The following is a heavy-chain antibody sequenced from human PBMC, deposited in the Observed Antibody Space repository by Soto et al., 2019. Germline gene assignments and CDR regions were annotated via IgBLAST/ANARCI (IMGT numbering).Heavy chain of an antibody. J-gene: IGHJ4*02. Sequence: QVHLVQSGAEVKKPGASVKVSCQGSGYAFTTYGITWERQAPGQGLEWMGWISAHNGNTNYAQKLQGRVTVIRDTSTSTAYMELRGRRYDDTAVYYCARGRYGDYWGQGALVTVSS. CDR2: ISAHNGNT. D-gene: IGHD1-1*01. CDR3: ARGRYGDY. CDR1: GYAFTTYG. V-gene: IGHV1-18*01.